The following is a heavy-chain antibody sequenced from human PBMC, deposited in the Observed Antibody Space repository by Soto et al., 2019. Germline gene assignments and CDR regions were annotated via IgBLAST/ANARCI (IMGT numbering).Heavy chain of an antibody. J-gene: IGHJ3*02. CDR3: ARDYVKSGMRGAFDI. V-gene: IGHV3-11*01. CDR2: ISSSGSTI. Sequence: GGSLRLSCAASGFTFSDYYMSWIRQAPGKGLECVSYISSSGSTIYYADSVKGRFTISRDNAKNSLYLQMNSLRAEDTAVYYCARDYVKSGMRGAFDIWGQGTMVTVSS. D-gene: IGHD3-10*01. CDR1: GFTFSDYY.